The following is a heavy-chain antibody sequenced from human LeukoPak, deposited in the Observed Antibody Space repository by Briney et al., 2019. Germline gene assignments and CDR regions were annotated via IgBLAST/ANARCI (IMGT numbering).Heavy chain of an antibody. CDR3: AADRRAAPRGAFDI. CDR2: IVVGSGNT. CDR1: GFTFTSSA. Sequence: SVKVSCKASGFTFTSSAVQWVRQARGQRLEWIGWIVVGSGNTNYAQKFQERVTITRDMFTSTAYMELSSLRSEDTAVYYCAADRRAAPRGAFDIWGQGTMVTVSS. V-gene: IGHV1-58*01. J-gene: IGHJ3*02. D-gene: IGHD6-13*01.